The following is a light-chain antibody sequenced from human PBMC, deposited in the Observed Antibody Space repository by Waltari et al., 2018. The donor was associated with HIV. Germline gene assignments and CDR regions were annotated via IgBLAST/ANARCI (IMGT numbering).Light chain of an antibody. CDR1: KLGDKY. J-gene: IGLJ1*01. CDR2: QDS. CDR3: QAWDSNTGV. Sequence: SYELTQPPSVSVSPGQTASISCSGDKLGDKYACWYQQKPGQSPVLVIYQDSKRPSGIPERFSGSNSGNTATLIISGTQAMDEADYYCQAWDSNTGVFGTGTKVTVL. V-gene: IGLV3-1*01.